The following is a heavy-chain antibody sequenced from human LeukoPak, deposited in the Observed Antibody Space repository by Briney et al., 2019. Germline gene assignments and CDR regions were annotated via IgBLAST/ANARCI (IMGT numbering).Heavy chain of an antibody. CDR3: AKQRAGSAWFTLDY. D-gene: IGHD6-19*01. CDR2: FSGSISKT. J-gene: IGHJ4*02. V-gene: IGHV3-23*01. Sequence: GGSLRLSCAASGFTFTTHAMSWVRQAPGKGLERVSAFSGSISKTYYANSVKGRFTISRDNSKDTLYLQMSSLRAEDTALYYCAKQRAGSAWFTLDYWGPGTLVTVSS. CDR1: GFTFTTHA.